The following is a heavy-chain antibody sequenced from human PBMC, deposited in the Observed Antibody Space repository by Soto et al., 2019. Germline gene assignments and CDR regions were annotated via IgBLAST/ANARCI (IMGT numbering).Heavy chain of an antibody. V-gene: IGHV4-39*01. CDR2: IYYSGST. D-gene: IGHD6-19*01. Sequence: SETLSLTCTVSGGSISSGTYFWSWIRQPPGKGLEWIGSIYYSGSTYYNPSLKSRVTISVDTSKNQFSLKLSSVTAADTAVYYCARSGARVAGPSYYYYYGMDVWGQGTTVTVSS. J-gene: IGHJ6*02. CDR1: GGSISSGTYF. CDR3: ARSGARVAGPSYYYYYGMDV.